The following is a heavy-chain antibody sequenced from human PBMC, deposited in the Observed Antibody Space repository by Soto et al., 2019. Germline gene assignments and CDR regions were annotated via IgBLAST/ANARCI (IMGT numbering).Heavy chain of an antibody. CDR3: VKSRAGDFDY. Sequence: EVQLLESGGDLVQPGGSLRLSCAASGFAFSSSVMGWVRQAPGKGLEWVSTITFGGDGTYYADSVKGRFSISRDNSENTLSLQMNSLRPDDTATYYCVKSRAGDFDYWGQGTLVTVSS. V-gene: IGHV3-23*01. D-gene: IGHD6-19*01. CDR2: ITFGGDGT. CDR1: GFAFSSSV. J-gene: IGHJ4*02.